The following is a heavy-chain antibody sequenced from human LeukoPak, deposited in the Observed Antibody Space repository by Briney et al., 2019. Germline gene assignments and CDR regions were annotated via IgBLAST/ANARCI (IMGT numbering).Heavy chain of an antibody. Sequence: PGGSLKLSCAGSGFSFSDSAMHWVRQASGKGLEWVGRIRSKANSDATAYAASVKGRFTIFRDDSKNTAYLQMNSLKTEDTAVYYCARGGDFGVPAPLGIDAFDIWGQGTMVTVSS. V-gene: IGHV3-73*01. D-gene: IGHD2-2*01. CDR2: IRSKANSDAT. J-gene: IGHJ3*02. CDR1: GFSFSDSA. CDR3: ARGGDFGVPAPLGIDAFDI.